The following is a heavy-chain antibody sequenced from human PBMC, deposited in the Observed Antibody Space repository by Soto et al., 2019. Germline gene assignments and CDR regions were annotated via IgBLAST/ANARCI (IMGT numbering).Heavy chain of an antibody. Sequence: EVHLVESGGGLVQPGGSLRLSCAASGFTFSSYEMNWVRQAPGKGLEWVSYISSSGSTIYYADSVKGRFTISRDNAKNSLYLQMNSLRAEDTAVYYCARPLLPGYYYYGMDVWGQGTTVTVSS. CDR2: ISSSGSTI. V-gene: IGHV3-48*03. J-gene: IGHJ6*02. CDR3: ARPLLPGYYYYGMDV. CDR1: GFTFSSYE.